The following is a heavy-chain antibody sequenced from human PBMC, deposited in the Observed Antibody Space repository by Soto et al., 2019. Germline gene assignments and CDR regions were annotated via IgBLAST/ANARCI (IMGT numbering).Heavy chain of an antibody. Sequence: SETLSLTCAVYGGSFSGYYWSWIRQPPGKGLEWIGEINHRGSTNYNPSLKSRVTISVDTSKNLFSLKLSSVTAADTVVYYCARLAACGTYDYCGQGTLVTVSS. CDR2: INHRGST. J-gene: IGHJ4*02. CDR1: GGSFSGYY. V-gene: IGHV4-34*01. D-gene: IGHD6-13*01. CDR3: ARLAACGTYDY.